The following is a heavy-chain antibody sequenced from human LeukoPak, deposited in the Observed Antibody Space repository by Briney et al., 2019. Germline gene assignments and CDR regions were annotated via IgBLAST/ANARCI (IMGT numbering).Heavy chain of an antibody. Sequence: GGSLRLSCAASRFTFSDYAMTWVRQAPGKWLEWVATTEGDGSGAHYADAVKGRFTISRDNSKDTLYLQMNSLKAEDTAVYYCVKDAFSYNGVYDAFDIWGQGTMVTVSS. CDR2: TEGDGSGA. CDR3: VKDAFSYNGVYDAFDI. D-gene: IGHD3-3*01. CDR1: RFTFSDYA. V-gene: IGHV3-23*01. J-gene: IGHJ3*02.